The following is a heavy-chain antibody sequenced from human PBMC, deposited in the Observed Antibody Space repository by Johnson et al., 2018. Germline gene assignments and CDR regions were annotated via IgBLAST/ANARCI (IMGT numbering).Heavy chain of an antibody. J-gene: IGHJ4*02. V-gene: IGHV5-51*01. Sequence: VQLVESGAEVKKPGESLKISCKGSGYSFTSYWIGWVRQMPGKGLEWMGIIYPGDSDTRYSPSFQGQVSISADKSISTAYLQWSSLKASDTAMYYCARYSYDSSGYRSVILDYWGQGTLVTVSS. CDR3: ARYSYDSSGYRSVILDY. D-gene: IGHD3-22*01. CDR2: IYPGDSDT. CDR1: GYSFTSYW.